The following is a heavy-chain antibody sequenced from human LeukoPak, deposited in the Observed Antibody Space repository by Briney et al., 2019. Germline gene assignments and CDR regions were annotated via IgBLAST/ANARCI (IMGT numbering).Heavy chain of an antibody. Sequence: PSETLSLTCTVSGGSISTYYWSWIRQPPGKGLEWIGYIYYSGSTNYNPSVKSRVTMSVDTSKKQFSLNLSSLTAADTAVYYCARGGTAVLTPYAFDIWGQGTMVTVSS. CDR1: GGSISTYY. V-gene: IGHV4-59*01. J-gene: IGHJ3*02. D-gene: IGHD4-23*01. CDR3: ARGGTAVLTPYAFDI. CDR2: IYYSGST.